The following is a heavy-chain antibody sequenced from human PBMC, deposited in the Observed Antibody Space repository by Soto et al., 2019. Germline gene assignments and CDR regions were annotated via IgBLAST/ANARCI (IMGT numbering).Heavy chain of an antibody. J-gene: IGHJ6*02. CDR1: GGSISSGGYY. V-gene: IGHV4-31*03. D-gene: IGHD4-17*01. Sequence: QVQLQESGPGLVKPSQTLSLTCTVSGGSISSGGYYWSWIHQHPGKGLEWIGYIYYSGSTYYNPSLKSRVTISVDTSKNQFSLKLSSVTAADTAVYYCARADYGDYGGPAARSMDVWGQGTTVTVSS. CDR3: ARADYGDYGGPAARSMDV. CDR2: IYYSGST.